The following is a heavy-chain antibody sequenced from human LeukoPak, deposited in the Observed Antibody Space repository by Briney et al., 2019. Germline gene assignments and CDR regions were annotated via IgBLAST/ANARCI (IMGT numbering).Heavy chain of an antibody. Sequence: SETLSLTCTVSGDSISSGYYWGWIRPSPGRGREWIGSIHHSGRSYYNPSLKSRVTISVDTSKTQFSLKLSSVTAADTAVHYCARYYDGSGSPRFDPWGQGTLVTVSS. J-gene: IGHJ5*02. CDR1: GDSISSGYY. D-gene: IGHD3-22*01. CDR2: IHHSGRS. V-gene: IGHV4-38-2*02. CDR3: ARYYDGSGSPRFDP.